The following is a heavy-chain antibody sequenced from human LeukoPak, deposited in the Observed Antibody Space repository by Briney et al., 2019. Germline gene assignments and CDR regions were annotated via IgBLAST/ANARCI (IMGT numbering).Heavy chain of an antibody. Sequence: GGSLRLSCAASGFTFSSYWMHWVRQAPGKGLVWVSRVKSDGSSTNYADSVRGRFTVSRDNAKNTLILQMNSLRAEDTAVYYCARGGSPPEALGDTFDVWGHGTLVTVSS. CDR1: GFTFSSYW. V-gene: IGHV3-74*01. D-gene: IGHD1-26*01. CDR3: ARGGSPPEALGDTFDV. CDR2: VKSDGSST. J-gene: IGHJ3*01.